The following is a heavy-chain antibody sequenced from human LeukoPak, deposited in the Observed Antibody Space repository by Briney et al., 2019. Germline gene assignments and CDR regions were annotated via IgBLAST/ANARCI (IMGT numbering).Heavy chain of an antibody. CDR2: ISYDGSNE. Sequence: GRSLRLSCAASGFTFSSYAMHWVRQAPGKGLEWVAVISYDGSNEYYADSLKGRFTISRDNSKNTLYLQMNSLRAEDTAVYYCARGGEWLDPERTPVGYWGQGTLVTVSS. V-gene: IGHV3-30-3*01. J-gene: IGHJ4*02. CDR3: ARGGEWLDPERTPVGY. CDR1: GFTFSSYA. D-gene: IGHD6-19*01.